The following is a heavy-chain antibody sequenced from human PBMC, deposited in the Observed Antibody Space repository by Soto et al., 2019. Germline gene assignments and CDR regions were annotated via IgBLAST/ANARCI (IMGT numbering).Heavy chain of an antibody. CDR1: GGSISSYY. CDR2: IYYSGST. Sequence: QVQLQESGPGLVKPSETLSLTCTVSGGSISSYYWSWIRQPPGKGLEWIGYIYYSGSTNYNPSLKSRVTISVDTSKNQFSLKLSSVTAADTAVYYCAREDGSSTSCYGGTYGMDVWGQGTTVTVSS. CDR3: AREDGSSTSCYGGTYGMDV. V-gene: IGHV4-59*01. J-gene: IGHJ6*02. D-gene: IGHD2-2*01.